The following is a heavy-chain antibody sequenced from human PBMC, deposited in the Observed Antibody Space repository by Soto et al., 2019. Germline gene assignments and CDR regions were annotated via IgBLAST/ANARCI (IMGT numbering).Heavy chain of an antibody. CDR3: ARLGNEGYNRDAFDI. CDR1: GYSFTSYW. Sequence: GESLKISCKGSGYSFTSYWIGWVRQMPGKGLEWMGIIYPGDSDTRYSPSFQGQVTISADKSISTAYLQWSSLKASDTAMYYCARLGNEGYNRDAFDIWGQGTMVTVSS. J-gene: IGHJ3*02. V-gene: IGHV5-51*01. D-gene: IGHD1-1*01. CDR2: IYPGDSDT.